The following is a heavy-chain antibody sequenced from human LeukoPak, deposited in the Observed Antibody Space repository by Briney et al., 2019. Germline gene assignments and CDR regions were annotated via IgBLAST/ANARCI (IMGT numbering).Heavy chain of an antibody. J-gene: IGHJ4*02. CDR3: ARHNSIWYPFDK. V-gene: IGHV4-59*01. D-gene: IGHD6-13*01. CDR1: GGSISNYC. Sequence: SETLSLTCTVSGGSISNYCWSWIRQPPGKELEWIAYISHSGSTDYNPSLKSRATISVDTSKNQFSLRLSSVTAADTAVYFCARHNSIWYPFDKWGQGTLVTVSS. CDR2: ISHSGST.